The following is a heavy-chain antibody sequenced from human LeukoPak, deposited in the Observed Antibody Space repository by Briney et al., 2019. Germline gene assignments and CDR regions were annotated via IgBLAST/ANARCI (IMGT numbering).Heavy chain of an antibody. CDR2: INHSGST. CDR3: ASRYYDFWSGYFTFDY. CDR1: GGSFSGSY. J-gene: IGHJ4*02. Sequence: PSETLSLTCAVYGGSFSGSYWSWLRQPPGKGLEWIGEINHSGSTNYNPSLKSRVNISVDTSKNQFSLKLSSVTAADTAVYYWASRYYDFWSGYFTFDYWGQGTLVTVSS. D-gene: IGHD3-3*01. V-gene: IGHV4-34*01.